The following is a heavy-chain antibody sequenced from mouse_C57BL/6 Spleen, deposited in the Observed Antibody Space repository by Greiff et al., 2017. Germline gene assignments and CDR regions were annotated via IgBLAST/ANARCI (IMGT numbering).Heavy chain of an antibody. CDR1: GYTFTSYW. CDR3: ARYDYGSSYGYFDV. CDR2: IHPNSGST. V-gene: IGHV1-64*01. Sequence: QVQLQQPGAELVKPGASVKLSCKASGYTFTSYWMHWVKQRPGQGLEWIGMIHPNSGSTNYNEKFKSKATLTVDKSSITAYMQLSSLTSEDSAVYYCARYDYGSSYGYFDVWGTGTTVTVSS. D-gene: IGHD1-1*01. J-gene: IGHJ1*03.